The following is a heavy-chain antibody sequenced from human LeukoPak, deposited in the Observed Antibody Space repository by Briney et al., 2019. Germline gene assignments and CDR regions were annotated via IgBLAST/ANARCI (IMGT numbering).Heavy chain of an antibody. CDR3: AKAKVSSGGYNRPDAFDI. V-gene: IGHV3-23*01. CDR1: GFTFSSYA. D-gene: IGHD3-22*01. J-gene: IGHJ3*02. CDR2: ISGSGDTT. Sequence: GGSLRLSCAASGFTFSSYAMSWVRQAPGKGLEWVSVISGSGDTTDYADSVKGRFTISRDKSKSTLYLQTNSLRAEDTAVYYCAKAKVSSGGYNRPDAFDIWGQGTMVTVSS.